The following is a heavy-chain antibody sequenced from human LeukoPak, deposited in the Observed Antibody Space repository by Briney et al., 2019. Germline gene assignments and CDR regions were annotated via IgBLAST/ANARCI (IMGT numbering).Heavy chain of an antibody. CDR1: GFTLSSYW. Sequence: GGSLRLSCAASGFTLSSYWMHWVRQAPGKGPVWVSRINSDGSSTSYADSVKGRFTISRDNAKNTLYLQMNSLRAEDTAVYYCARGNSHSFDYWGKGALVTVSS. CDR2: INSDGSST. CDR3: ARGNSHSFDY. J-gene: IGHJ4*02. D-gene: IGHD4-11*01. V-gene: IGHV3-74*01.